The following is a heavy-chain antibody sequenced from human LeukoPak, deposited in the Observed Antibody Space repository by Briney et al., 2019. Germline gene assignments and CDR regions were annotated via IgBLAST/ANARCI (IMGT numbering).Heavy chain of an antibody. CDR3: ARVRAVAGKGNWFDP. J-gene: IGHJ5*02. V-gene: IGHV3-48*04. Sequence: GGSLRLSCAASGFTFSSYSMNWVRQAPGKGLEWVSYISSSSCTIYYADSVKGRFTISRDNAKNSLYMQMNSLRAEDTAVYYCARVRAVAGKGNWFDPWGQGTLVTVSS. CDR2: ISSSSCTI. CDR1: GFTFSSYS. D-gene: IGHD6-19*01.